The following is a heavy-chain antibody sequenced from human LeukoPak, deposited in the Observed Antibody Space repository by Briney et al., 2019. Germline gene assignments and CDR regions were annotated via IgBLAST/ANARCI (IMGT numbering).Heavy chain of an antibody. J-gene: IGHJ4*02. D-gene: IGHD3-10*01. Sequence: GGSLRLSCAASGFTFSRHSINWVRQAPGKGLEWVAFIRYDGSNKYYADSVKGRFTISRDNSKNTLYLQMNSLRAEDTAVYYCAKGGSGSYYNAPYYFDYWGQGTLVTVSS. CDR3: AKGGSGSYYNAPYYFDY. CDR2: IRYDGSNK. CDR1: GFTFSRHS. V-gene: IGHV3-30*02.